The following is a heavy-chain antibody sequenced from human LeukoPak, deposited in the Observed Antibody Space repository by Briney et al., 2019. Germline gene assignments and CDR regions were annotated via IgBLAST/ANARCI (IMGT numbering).Heavy chain of an antibody. CDR2: ISSSSSYI. D-gene: IGHD5-24*01. CDR3: ARGWLQQYFDY. Sequence: GGSLRLSCAASGFTFSSYSMNWVRQAPGKGLEWVSSISSSSSYIYYADSVKGRFTISRDNAKNSLYLQMNSLRAEDTAVYYCARGWLQQYFDYWGQGTLVTASS. V-gene: IGHV3-21*01. CDR1: GFTFSSYS. J-gene: IGHJ4*02.